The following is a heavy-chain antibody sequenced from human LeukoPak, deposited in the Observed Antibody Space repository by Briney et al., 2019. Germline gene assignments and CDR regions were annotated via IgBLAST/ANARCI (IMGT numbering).Heavy chain of an antibody. D-gene: IGHD5-12*01. V-gene: IGHV1-2*02. CDR3: AREGYSGYDYSGIGY. CDR2: INPNSGGT. CDR1: GYTFTGYY. J-gene: IGHJ4*02. Sequence: ASVKVSCKASGYTFTGYYMRWVRQAPGQGLEWMGWINPNSGGTNYAQKFQGRVTMTRDTSISTAYMELSSLRSDDTAVYYCAREGYSGYDYSGIGYWGQGTLVTVSS.